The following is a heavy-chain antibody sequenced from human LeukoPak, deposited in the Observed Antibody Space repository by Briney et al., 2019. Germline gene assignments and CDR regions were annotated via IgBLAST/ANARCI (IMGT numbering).Heavy chain of an antibody. V-gene: IGHV1-18*01. D-gene: IGHD3-10*01. CDR3: ARGRVQGVIIRPFDY. Sequence: ASVKVSCKASGYTFTSYGISWVRQAPGQGLEWMGWISAYNGNTNYAQKLQGRVTITADESTSTAYMELSSPRSEDTAVYYCARGRVQGVIIRPFDYWGQGTLVTVSS. CDR1: GYTFTSYG. CDR2: ISAYNGNT. J-gene: IGHJ4*02.